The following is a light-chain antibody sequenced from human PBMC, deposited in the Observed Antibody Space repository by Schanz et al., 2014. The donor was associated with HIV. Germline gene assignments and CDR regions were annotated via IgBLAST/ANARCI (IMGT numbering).Light chain of an antibody. Sequence: NVMLTQPHSFSSSPFPPVTISCTRSSGSISSAYVQWYQHRPGSAPITLIYESDQRHSGVPARFSASIDSSSNSATLSISGLEAEDEADYYCQSYDSTNPGIFGGGTKLTVL. CDR3: QSYDSTNPGI. CDR1: SGSISSAY. J-gene: IGLJ2*01. CDR2: ESD. V-gene: IGLV6-57*04.